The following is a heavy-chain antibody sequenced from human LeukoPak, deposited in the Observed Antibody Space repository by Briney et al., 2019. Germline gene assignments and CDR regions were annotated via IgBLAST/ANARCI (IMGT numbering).Heavy chain of an antibody. D-gene: IGHD3-22*01. Sequence: TGGSLRLSCAASGFAFNGHGMNWVRQAPGKGLEWVSYISSSSSNIYSADFVKGRFSISRDNAKNSVYLQMNSLRDEDTAVYYCAKDLKDYYDLLGFDYWGQGTLVTVSS. CDR3: AKDLKDYYDLLGFDY. CDR2: ISSSSSNI. J-gene: IGHJ4*02. V-gene: IGHV3-48*02. CDR1: GFAFNGHG.